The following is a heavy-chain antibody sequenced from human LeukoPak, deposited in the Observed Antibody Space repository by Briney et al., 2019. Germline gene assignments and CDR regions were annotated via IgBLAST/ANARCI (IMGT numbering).Heavy chain of an antibody. V-gene: IGHV4-59*08. CDR3: ARHGIWFGEFRPFDY. Sequence: PSETLSLTCIVSGGSVSSDSWSWVRQSPGKGLEWIAYIYSNGGTNYNPSLKSRVTISVDTYKNQFSLKLSSVTAADTAVYYCARHGIWFGEFRPFDYWGQGTLVTVSS. J-gene: IGHJ4*02. CDR1: GGSVSSDS. D-gene: IGHD3-10*01. CDR2: IYSNGGT.